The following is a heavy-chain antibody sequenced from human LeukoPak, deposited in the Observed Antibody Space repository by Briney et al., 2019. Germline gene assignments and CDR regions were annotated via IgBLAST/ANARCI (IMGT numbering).Heavy chain of an antibody. Sequence: ASVKVSCKVSGYTLTELSMHWVRQAPGKGLEWMGGFDPEDGETIYAQKFQGRVTMTEDTSTDTAYMELSSLRSGDTAVYYCATVRRYYDSSGSKDAFDIWGQGTMVTVSS. J-gene: IGHJ3*02. CDR1: GYTLTELS. V-gene: IGHV1-24*01. D-gene: IGHD3-22*01. CDR2: FDPEDGET. CDR3: ATVRRYYDSSGSKDAFDI.